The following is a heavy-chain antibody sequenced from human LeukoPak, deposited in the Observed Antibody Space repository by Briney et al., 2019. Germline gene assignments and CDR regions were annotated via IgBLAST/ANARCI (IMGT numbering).Heavy chain of an antibody. J-gene: IGHJ4*02. CDR1: GYTFTSCG. CDR2: ISAYNGNT. Sequence: ASVKVSCKASGYTFTSCGISWVRQAPGQGLEWMGWISAYNGNTNYAQKLQGRVTMTTDTSTSTAYMELRSLRSDDTAVYYCARDLVRGGDSSGTPNDYWGQGTLVTVSS. CDR3: ARDLVRGGDSSGTPNDY. V-gene: IGHV1-18*01. D-gene: IGHD3-22*01.